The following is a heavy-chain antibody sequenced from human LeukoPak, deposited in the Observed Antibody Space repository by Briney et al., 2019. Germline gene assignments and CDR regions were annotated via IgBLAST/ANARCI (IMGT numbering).Heavy chain of an antibody. D-gene: IGHD5-24*01. V-gene: IGHV4-59*01. J-gene: IGHJ4*02. CDR2: IYYSGIT. CDR1: GGSISSYY. Sequence: PSETLSLTCTVSGGSISSYYWSWVRQPPGEGLEWIGSIYYSGITNYNPSLKSRVTISVDTSKNQFSLKLTSVTAADTAVYYCARRINYFDYWGQGTLVTVSS. CDR3: ARRINYFDY.